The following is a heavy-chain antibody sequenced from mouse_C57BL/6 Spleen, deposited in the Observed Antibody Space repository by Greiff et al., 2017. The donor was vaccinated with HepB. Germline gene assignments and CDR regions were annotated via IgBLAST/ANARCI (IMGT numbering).Heavy chain of an antibody. CDR1: GYTFTSYW. D-gene: IGHD1-1*01. Sequence: VQLQQPGAELVRPGPSVKLSCKASGYTFTSYWMHWVKQRPGQGLEWIGVIDPSDSYTNYNQKFKGKATLTVDTSSSTAYMQLSSLTSEDSAVYYCARYITTVVADFDYWGQGTTLTVSS. CDR3: ARYITTVVADFDY. V-gene: IGHV1-59*01. J-gene: IGHJ2*01. CDR2: IDPSDSYT.